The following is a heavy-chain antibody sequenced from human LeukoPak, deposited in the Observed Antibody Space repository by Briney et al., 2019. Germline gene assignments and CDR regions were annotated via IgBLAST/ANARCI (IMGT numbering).Heavy chain of an antibody. D-gene: IGHD4-17*01. CDR3: ARVGHGDYGTNYYYYYYMDV. J-gene: IGHJ6*03. CDR1: GFTFSSYW. CDR2: IKQDGSEK. Sequence: QSGGSLRLSCAASGFTFSSYWMSWVRQAPGKGLEWVANIKQDGSEKYYVDSVKSRFTISRDNAKNSLYLQMNSLRAEDTAVYYCARVGHGDYGTNYYYYYYMDVWGKGTTVTVPS. V-gene: IGHV3-7*01.